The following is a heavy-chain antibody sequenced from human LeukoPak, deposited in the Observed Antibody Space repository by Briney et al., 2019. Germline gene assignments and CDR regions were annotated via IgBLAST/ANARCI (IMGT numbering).Heavy chain of an antibody. D-gene: IGHD3-10*01. J-gene: IGHJ4*02. CDR3: ARGVTMVRGVPRTYYFDY. CDR1: GGSISSYY. CDR2: IYTSGST. V-gene: IGHV4-4*07. Sequence: SETLSLTCTVSGGSISSYYWSWIRQPAGKGLEWIGRIYTSGSTNYNPSLKSRVTMLVDTSKNQFPLKLSSVTAADTAVYYCARGVTMVRGVPRTYYFDYWGQGTLVTVSS.